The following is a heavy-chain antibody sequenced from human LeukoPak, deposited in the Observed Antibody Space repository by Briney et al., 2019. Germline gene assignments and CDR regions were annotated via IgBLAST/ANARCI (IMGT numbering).Heavy chain of an antibody. CDR1: GVSFSGYD. CDR3: ASSLFFGY. J-gene: IGHJ4*02. Sequence: PSETLSLTCAVSGVSFSGYDLSWIRQPPGKGLEWIGGISHSGSTNYNPSLKSRVNISVNTSKNHFSLKLSSVTAADTAVYYCASSLFFGYWGQGTLVTVSS. V-gene: IGHV4-34*01. CDR2: ISHSGST.